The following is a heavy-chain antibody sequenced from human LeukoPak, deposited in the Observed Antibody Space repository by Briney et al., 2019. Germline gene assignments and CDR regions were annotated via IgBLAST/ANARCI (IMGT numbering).Heavy chain of an antibody. CDR3: AVGDYDSSGYFGSLDY. D-gene: IGHD3-22*01. CDR2: ITPFNGNT. Sequence: ASVKVSCKASGYTFTYRYLHWVRQAPGQALEWMGWITPFNGNTNYAQKFQDRVTITRDRSMSTAYMELSSLRSEDTAMYYCAVGDYDSSGYFGSLDYWGQGTLVTVSS. J-gene: IGHJ4*02. V-gene: IGHV1-45*02. CDR1: GYTFTYRY.